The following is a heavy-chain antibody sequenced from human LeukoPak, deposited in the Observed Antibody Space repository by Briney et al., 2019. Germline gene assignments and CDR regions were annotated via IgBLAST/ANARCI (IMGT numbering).Heavy chain of an antibody. D-gene: IGHD1-26*01. Sequence: ASVKVSCKASGYTFTGYYMHWVRQAPGQGLEWMGWINPNSGGTNYAQKFQGRVTMTRDTSISTAYMELSRLRSDDTAVYYCASLHEDSPGGAWFDPWGQGTLVTVSS. CDR3: ASLHEDSPGGAWFDP. J-gene: IGHJ5*02. CDR1: GYTFTGYY. V-gene: IGHV1-2*02. CDR2: INPNSGGT.